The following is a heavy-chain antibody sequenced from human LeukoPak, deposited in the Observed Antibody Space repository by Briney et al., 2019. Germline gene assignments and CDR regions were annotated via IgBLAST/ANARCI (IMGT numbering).Heavy chain of an antibody. Sequence: SETLSLTCTVSGGSISSYYWNWVRQPPGKGLEWIGNIYSSGSTDYNPSLKSRVTISVDTSKNQFSLKLSSVTAADTAVYYCAAGDSSGYIGFGYWGQGTLVTVSS. CDR3: AAGDSSGYIGFGY. V-gene: IGHV4-59*08. CDR2: IYSSGST. J-gene: IGHJ4*02. CDR1: GGSISSYY. D-gene: IGHD3-22*01.